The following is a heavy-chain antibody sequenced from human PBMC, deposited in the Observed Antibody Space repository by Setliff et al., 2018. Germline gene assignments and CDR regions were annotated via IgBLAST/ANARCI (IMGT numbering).Heavy chain of an antibody. Sequence: SETLSLTCAVYGGSFSGYYWSWIRQPPGKRLEWIGEIIHSGSTNYNPSLKSRVTISVGTSKNQFSLKLSSVTAADTAVYYCARGEGGSYLGAYYYYYMDVWGKGTTVTVSS. CDR2: IIHSGST. CDR1: GGSFSGYY. CDR3: ARGEGGSYLGAYYYYYMDV. J-gene: IGHJ6*03. D-gene: IGHD1-26*01. V-gene: IGHV4-34*01.